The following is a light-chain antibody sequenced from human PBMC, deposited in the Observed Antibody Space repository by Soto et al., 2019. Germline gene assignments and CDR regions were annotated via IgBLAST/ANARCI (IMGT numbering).Light chain of an antibody. CDR1: QSVSSSY. CDR3: QHYGSSPWT. J-gene: IGKJ1*01. Sequence: EIVLTQSPGTLSLSPGERATLSCRASQSVSSSYLAWYQQKPDQAPRLLIYGASSRATGIPDRFSGSGSGTDFTLTISRLEREDFAVYYCQHYGSSPWTFGQGTKVEIK. V-gene: IGKV3-20*01. CDR2: GAS.